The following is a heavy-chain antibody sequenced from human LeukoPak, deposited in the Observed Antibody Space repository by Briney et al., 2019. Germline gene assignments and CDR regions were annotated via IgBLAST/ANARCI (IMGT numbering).Heavy chain of an antibody. D-gene: IGHD3-10*01. J-gene: IGHJ4*02. CDR3: ARLGSTMVRGALFDY. V-gene: IGHV4-39*01. Sequence: SETLSLTCTVSGGSISSSSYYWGWLRQPPGKGLEWIGSIYYSGSTYYNPSLKSRVTISVDTSKNQFSLKLSSVTAADTAVYYCARLGSTMVRGALFDYWGQGTLVTVSS. CDR1: GGSISSSSYY. CDR2: IYYSGST.